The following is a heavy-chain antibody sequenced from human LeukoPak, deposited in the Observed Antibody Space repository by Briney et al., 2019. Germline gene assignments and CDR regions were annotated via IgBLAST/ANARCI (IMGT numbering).Heavy chain of an antibody. J-gene: IGHJ5*02. CDR1: GGSISSYY. CDR2: IYTSGST. Sequence: SETLSLTCTVSGGSISSYYWSWIRQPAGKGLEWIGRIYTSGSTNYNPSLKSRVTMSVDTSKNQFSLKLSPVTAADTAVYYCARDLGTGDFWSGYFPSWGQGTLVTVSS. D-gene: IGHD3-3*01. V-gene: IGHV4-4*07. CDR3: ARDLGTGDFWSGYFPS.